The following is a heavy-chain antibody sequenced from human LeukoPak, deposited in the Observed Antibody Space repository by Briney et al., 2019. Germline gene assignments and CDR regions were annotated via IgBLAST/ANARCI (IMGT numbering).Heavy chain of an antibody. V-gene: IGHV3-30*03. D-gene: IGHD6-13*01. Sequence: GGSLRLSCAASGFTFSNYGIFWVRHPPGKGLEWVAFISYDGTKTYSADSVKGRFTISRDNAKNSLYLQMNSLRAEDTAVYYCARGEWGIAAAGTDYWGQGTLVTVSS. CDR1: GFTFSNYG. CDR2: ISYDGTKT. J-gene: IGHJ4*02. CDR3: ARGEWGIAAAGTDY.